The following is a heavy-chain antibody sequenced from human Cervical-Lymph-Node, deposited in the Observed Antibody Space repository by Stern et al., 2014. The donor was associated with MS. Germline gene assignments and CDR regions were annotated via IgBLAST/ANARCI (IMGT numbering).Heavy chain of an antibody. V-gene: IGHV3-30*03. J-gene: IGHJ6*02. Sequence: VPLVESGGGVVQPGESLKLSCAGTGFTFSSYGMHWVRQLPGKGLEWGAVISYDGDYRYHADSVKGRFTISRDNSKNTLFLQMNSLRPEDSAVYYCASYYYGAGSPEYYGMDVWGRGTTVTVSS. CDR2: ISYDGDYR. CDR3: ASYYYGAGSPEYYGMDV. D-gene: IGHD3-10*01. CDR1: GFTFSSYG.